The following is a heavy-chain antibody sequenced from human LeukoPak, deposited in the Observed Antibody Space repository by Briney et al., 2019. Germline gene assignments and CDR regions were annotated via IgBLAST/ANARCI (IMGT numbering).Heavy chain of an antibody. CDR2: IYHSGST. J-gene: IGHJ2*01. V-gene: IGHV4-30-2*01. CDR3: AREKRDYYDSSGYYYWYFDL. D-gene: IGHD3-22*01. Sequence: SQTLSLTCAVSGGSISSGGYSWSWLRQPPGKGLEWIGYIYHSGSTYYNPSLKSRVTISVDRSKNQFSLKLSSVTAADTAVYYCAREKRDYYDSSGYYYWYFDLWGRGTLVTVSS. CDR1: GGSISSGGYS.